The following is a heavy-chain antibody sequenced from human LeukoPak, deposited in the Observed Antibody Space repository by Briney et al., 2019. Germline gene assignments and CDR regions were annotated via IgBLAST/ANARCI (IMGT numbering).Heavy chain of an antibody. Sequence: ASVKVSCKASGYTFTGYYMHWVRQAPGQGLEWMGRINPNSGGTNYAQKFQGRVTMTRDTSISTAYMELSRLRSDDTAVYCCARGGYNWNDVYFDYWGQGTLVTVSS. D-gene: IGHD1-20*01. V-gene: IGHV1-2*06. CDR2: INPNSGGT. CDR1: GYTFTGYY. CDR3: ARGGYNWNDVYFDY. J-gene: IGHJ4*02.